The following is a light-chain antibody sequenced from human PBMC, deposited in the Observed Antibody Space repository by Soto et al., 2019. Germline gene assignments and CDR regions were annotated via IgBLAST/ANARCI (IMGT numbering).Light chain of an antibody. CDR1: QSVSSSY. CDR2: GAS. Sequence: EIVLTQSPGTLSLSPGERATLSCRASQSVSSSYLAWYQQKPGQAPRLVIHGASSRATGIPDRFSGSGSGTDFTLTISRLEPEDFAVYDCQQYGSSPLVTFGQGTRLEMK. V-gene: IGKV3-20*01. CDR3: QQYGSSPLVT. J-gene: IGKJ5*01.